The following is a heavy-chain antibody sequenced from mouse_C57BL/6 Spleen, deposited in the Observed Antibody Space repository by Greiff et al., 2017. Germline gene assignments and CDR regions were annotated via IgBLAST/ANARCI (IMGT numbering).Heavy chain of an antibody. CDR1: GYTFTSYW. CDR3: ARQGIYYGYDRYFDV. D-gene: IGHD2-2*01. CDR2: IDPSDSYT. J-gene: IGHJ1*03. V-gene: IGHV1-69*01. Sequence: VPLQQPGAELVMPGASVKLSCKASGYTFTSYWMHWVKQRPGQGLEWIGEIDPSDSYTNYNQKFKGKSTLTVDKSSSTAYMQLSSLTSEDSAVYYCARQGIYYGYDRYFDVWGTGTTVTVSS.